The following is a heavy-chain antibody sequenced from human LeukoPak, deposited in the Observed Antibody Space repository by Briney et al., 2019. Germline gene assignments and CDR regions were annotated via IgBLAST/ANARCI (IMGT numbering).Heavy chain of an antibody. V-gene: IGHV1-46*01. CDR1: GYTFTSYD. CDR2: INLSGDRT. J-gene: IGHJ4*02. D-gene: IGHD5-12*01. Sequence: ASMKVSCKASGYTFTSYDINWVRQAPGQGLEWMGTINLSGDRTSYAQKIQGRVTMTRDTSTSTVYMELSSLTSEDTAVYYCARDIGSGYYNFDYWGQGTLVTVSS. CDR3: ARDIGSGYYNFDY.